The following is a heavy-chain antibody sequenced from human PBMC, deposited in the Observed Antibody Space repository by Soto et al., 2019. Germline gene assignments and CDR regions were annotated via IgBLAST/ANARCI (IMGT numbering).Heavy chain of an antibody. CDR1: GYTFTSYY. CDR3: ARSSSSPWGIWDYYDSSGYYIL. CDR2: INPSGGST. D-gene: IGHD3-22*01. V-gene: IGHV1-46*01. Sequence: VKVSFKASGYTFTSYYMHWVRHAPGQGLEWMGIINPSGGSTSYAQKFQGRVTMTRDTSTSTVYMELSSLRSEDTAVYYCARSSSSPWGIWDYYDSSGYYILWGQGTLVTVSS. J-gene: IGHJ4*02.